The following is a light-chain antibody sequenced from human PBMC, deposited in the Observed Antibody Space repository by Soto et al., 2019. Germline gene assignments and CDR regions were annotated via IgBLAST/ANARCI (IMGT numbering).Light chain of an antibody. Sequence: EIVLTQSPATLSLSPGERATVSCRASQSVSIYLAWYQQKPGQAPRLLIYDASNRATGIPARFSGSGSGADFTLTISSLEPEDFAVYYCQQRISWPPTFGQRTRLEIK. J-gene: IGKJ5*01. CDR3: QQRISWPPT. V-gene: IGKV3-11*01. CDR2: DAS. CDR1: QSVSIY.